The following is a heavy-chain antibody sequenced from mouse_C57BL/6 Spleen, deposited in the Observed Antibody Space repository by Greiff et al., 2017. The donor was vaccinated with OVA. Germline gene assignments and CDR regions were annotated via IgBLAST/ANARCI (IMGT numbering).Heavy chain of an antibody. D-gene: IGHD2-3*01. Sequence: DVMLVESGGDLVKPGGSLKLSCAASGFTFSSYGMSWVRQTPDKRLEWVATISSGGSYTYYPDSVKGRFTISRDNAKNTLYLQMSSLKSEDTAMYYCARQDDGYHYFDYWGQGTTLTVSS. CDR2: ISSGGSYT. J-gene: IGHJ2*01. V-gene: IGHV5-6*02. CDR3: ARQDDGYHYFDY. CDR1: GFTFSSYG.